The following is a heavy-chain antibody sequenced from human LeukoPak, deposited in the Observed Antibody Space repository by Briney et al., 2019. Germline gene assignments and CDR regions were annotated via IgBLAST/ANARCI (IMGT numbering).Heavy chain of an antibody. V-gene: IGHV3-23*01. D-gene: IGHD3-10*01. CDR3: VSHFGSRTYDFDY. CDR2: ISGSGGST. J-gene: IGHJ4*02. Sequence: GGSLRLSCAASGFTFSNSAMSWVRQAPGKGLEWVSAISGSGGSTYYADSVKGRFTISRDNSKNTLYLQMNSLRAEDTAVYYCVSHFGSRTYDFDYWGQGTLVTVSS. CDR1: GFTFSNSA.